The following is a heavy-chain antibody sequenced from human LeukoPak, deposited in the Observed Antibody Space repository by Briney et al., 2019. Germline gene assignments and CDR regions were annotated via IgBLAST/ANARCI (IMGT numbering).Heavy chain of an antibody. CDR2: ITTSSTYI. V-gene: IGHV3-21*01. D-gene: IGHD6-19*01. CDR1: GFTFSSYS. CDR3: ARGKYSSGWFDY. J-gene: IGHJ4*02. Sequence: PGGSLRLSCAASGFTFSSYSMSWVRQAPGKGLGWVSSITTSSTYISYADSVKGRFTISRDNAKNSLYLQMNSLRAEDTAVYYCARGKYSSGWFDYWGQGTLVTVSS.